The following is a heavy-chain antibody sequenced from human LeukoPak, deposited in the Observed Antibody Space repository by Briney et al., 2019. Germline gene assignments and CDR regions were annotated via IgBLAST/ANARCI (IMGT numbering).Heavy chain of an antibody. V-gene: IGHV3-21*06. Sequence: GGSLRLSCTTSGLTFSTSGFNWVRQAPGKGLEWVASIGPTGFDRYHADSIKGRFTISRDNANNFLYLQMDSLRAEDTAVYYCATETNGRHYDYWGQGTLLTVSS. J-gene: IGHJ4*02. D-gene: IGHD1-14*01. CDR1: GLTFSTSG. CDR2: IGPTGFDR. CDR3: ATETNGRHYDY.